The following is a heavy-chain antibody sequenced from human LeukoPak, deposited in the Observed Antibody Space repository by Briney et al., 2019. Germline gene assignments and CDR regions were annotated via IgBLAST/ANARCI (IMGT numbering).Heavy chain of an antibody. J-gene: IGHJ3*02. V-gene: IGHV3-30*18. D-gene: IGHD6-19*01. CDR2: ISYDGSDK. CDR3: AKGDIYQWLVPDAFDI. Sequence: PGGSLRLSCAASGFTFSSYAMSWVRQAPGKGLEWVAVISYDGSDKYYADSVKGRFTISRDNSKNTLYLQMNSLRAEDTAVYYCAKGDIYQWLVPDAFDIWGQGTMVTVSS. CDR1: GFTFSSYA.